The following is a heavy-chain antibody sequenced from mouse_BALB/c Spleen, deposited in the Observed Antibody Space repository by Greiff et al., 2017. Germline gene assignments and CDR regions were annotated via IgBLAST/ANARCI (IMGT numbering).Heavy chain of an antibody. Sequence: QVQLKESGPELKKPGETVKISCKASGYTFTNYGMNWVKQAPGKGLKWMGWINTYTGEPTYADDFKGRFAFSLETSASTAYLQINNLKNEDTATYFCARDYRYDGRSSYWGQGTLVTVSA. CDR2: INTYTGEP. J-gene: IGHJ3*01. D-gene: IGHD2-14*01. V-gene: IGHV9-3-1*01. CDR3: ARDYRYDGRSSY. CDR1: GYTFTNYG.